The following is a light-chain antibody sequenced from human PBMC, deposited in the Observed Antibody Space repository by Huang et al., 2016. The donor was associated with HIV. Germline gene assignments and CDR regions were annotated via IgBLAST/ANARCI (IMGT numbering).Light chain of an antibody. V-gene: IGKV2-30*02. CDR3: MRGTHWPPYT. J-gene: IGKJ2*01. CDR2: TAS. Sequence: DVVMTQSPLFLPVTLGQPASISCRSSQSLVHSDGNTYLTWFQNRPGQSPRRLIYTASNRDSGVPERFSGSGSGTDFTLKISRVEAEDLWVYYGMRGTHWPPYTFGQGTKLGIK. CDR1: QSLVHSDGNTY.